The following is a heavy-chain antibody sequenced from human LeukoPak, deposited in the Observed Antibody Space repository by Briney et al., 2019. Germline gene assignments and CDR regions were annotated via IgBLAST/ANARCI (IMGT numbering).Heavy chain of an antibody. CDR3: AKAMTTVPRVAFDI. V-gene: IGHV3-53*01. CDR2: IYTGGGT. J-gene: IGHJ3*02. CDR1: GFSISHYY. Sequence: GGSLRLSCAASGFSISHYYMTWVRQTPGKGLDWVSVIYTGGGTNYGDSVKGRFTISRDNSKNTLYLQMNSLRAEDTAVYYCAKAMTTVPRVAFDIWGQGTMVTVSS. D-gene: IGHD4-17*01.